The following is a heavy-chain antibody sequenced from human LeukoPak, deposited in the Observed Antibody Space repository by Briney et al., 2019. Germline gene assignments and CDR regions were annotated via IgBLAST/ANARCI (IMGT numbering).Heavy chain of an antibody. CDR1: GGSISSSSYY. J-gene: IGHJ5*02. Sequence: SETLSLTCTVSGGSISSSSYYWGWIRQPPGKGLEWIGCIYQSGSTYYNPSLKSRVTISVDTSKNHFSLKLSSVTAADTAVYYCARVPGPNWFDPWGQGTLVTVSS. V-gene: IGHV4-39*02. CDR3: ARVPGPNWFDP. CDR2: IYQSGST.